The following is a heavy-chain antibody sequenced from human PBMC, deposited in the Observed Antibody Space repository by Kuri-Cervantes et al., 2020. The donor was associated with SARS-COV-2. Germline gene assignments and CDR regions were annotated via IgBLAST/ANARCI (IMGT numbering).Heavy chain of an antibody. CDR3: ARARVGVFDF. D-gene: IGHD2-21*01. Sequence: GGSLRLSCAASGFTFNTCAMHWVRQAPGRGLEWVAMVSSDGTNQSYADSVKGRFTISRDNSKNTLHLQIISLRTEDTSVFYCARARVGVFDFWGQGALVTVSS. J-gene: IGHJ4*02. CDR1: GFTFNTCA. CDR2: VSSDGTNQ. V-gene: IGHV3-30*04.